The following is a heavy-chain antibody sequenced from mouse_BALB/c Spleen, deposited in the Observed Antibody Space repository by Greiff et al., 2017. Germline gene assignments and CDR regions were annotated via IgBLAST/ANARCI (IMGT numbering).Heavy chain of an antibody. D-gene: IGHD1-2*01. Sequence: EVKLVESGGGLVKPGGSLKLSCAASGFTFSSYAMSWVRQSPEKRLEWVAEISSGGSYTYYPDTVTGRFTISRDNAKNTLYLEMSSLRSEDTAMYYCARVFTTAYAMDYWGQGTSVTVSS. CDR3: ARVFTTAYAMDY. CDR2: ISSGGSYT. J-gene: IGHJ4*01. CDR1: GFTFSSYA. V-gene: IGHV5-9-4*01.